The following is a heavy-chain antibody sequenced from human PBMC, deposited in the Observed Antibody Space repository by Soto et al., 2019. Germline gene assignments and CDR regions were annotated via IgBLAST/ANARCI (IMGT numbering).Heavy chain of an antibody. V-gene: IGHV3-53*01. Sequence: GSLRLSCAASGFTVSSIYMSWFPQAPGKGLEWGSVIYSGGSRYYADSVKGRFTISTEYSKNTLCLQMNSLRAEDTAVYYCARDGGSYGVNSFDPWGQGTMVTVSS. J-gene: IGHJ3*01. CDR3: ARDGGSYGVNSFDP. D-gene: IGHD1-26*01. CDR2: IYSGGSR. CDR1: GFTVSSIY.